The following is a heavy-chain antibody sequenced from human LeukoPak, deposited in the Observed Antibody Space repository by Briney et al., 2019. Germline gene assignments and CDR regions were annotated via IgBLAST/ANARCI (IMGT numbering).Heavy chain of an antibody. CDR1: GGSISSLY. CDR2: IYYTGST. J-gene: IGHJ3*02. Sequence: SETLSLTCSVSGGSISSLYWSWIRQPPGKGLEWIGYIYYTGSTNYNPSLKSRVTISVDTSKNQFSLKLSSVTAADTAVYYCARGRGVVTSFDIWGQGTMVTVSS. CDR3: ARGRGVVTSFDI. V-gene: IGHV4-59*01. D-gene: IGHD2-21*02.